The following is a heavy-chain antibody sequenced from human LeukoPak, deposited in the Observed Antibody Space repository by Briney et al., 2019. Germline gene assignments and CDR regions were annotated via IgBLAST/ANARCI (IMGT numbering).Heavy chain of an antibody. CDR1: GDTVSSKNAA. Sequence: SQTLSLTCAISGDTVSSKNAAWNWNRQSPSRGLEWLGRTYYRSKWYNDYAVSVKSRININPDTSKNQFSLQLNSVTPEDTAVYYCAREGVGATMANWGQGTLVTVSS. V-gene: IGHV6-1*01. J-gene: IGHJ4*02. D-gene: IGHD1-26*01. CDR3: AREGVGATMAN. CDR2: TYYRSKWYN.